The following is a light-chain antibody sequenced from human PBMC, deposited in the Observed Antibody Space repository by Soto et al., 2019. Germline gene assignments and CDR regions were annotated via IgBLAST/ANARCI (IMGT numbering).Light chain of an antibody. J-gene: IGKJ4*01. CDR1: QTVSGN. CDR3: QQYYGTPLT. Sequence: TLYPGALPLFPEKRATLSCRASQTVSGNYGAWYPQKPGKVPRLVIYGASTRATDIPARFSGSGSGTEFTRTISSLQAEDVAVYYCQQYYGTPLTFGGGTKVDI. CDR2: GAS. V-gene: IGKV3-15*01.